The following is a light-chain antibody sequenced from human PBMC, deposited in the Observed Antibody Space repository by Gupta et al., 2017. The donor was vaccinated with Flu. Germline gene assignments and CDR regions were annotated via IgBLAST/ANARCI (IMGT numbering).Light chain of an antibody. CDR3: VSYTSSSARA. CDR2: EVS. CDR1: NSDVGCYNY. J-gene: IGLJ2*01. Sequence: QSALTQPASVSGSPGQSITISCTGTNSDVGCYNYVSWYQQYPGKAPKVMMFEVSNRPSAVSNRCFGSKSGNTAAPPIFALEAEEEEDDYCVSYTSSSARAFGGGTKLTVL. V-gene: IGLV2-14*01.